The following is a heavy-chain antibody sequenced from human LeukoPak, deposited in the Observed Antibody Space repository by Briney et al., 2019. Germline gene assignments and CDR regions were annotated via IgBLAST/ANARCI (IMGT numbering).Heavy chain of an antibody. D-gene: IGHD3-3*01. CDR1: GYTFTSYY. CDR2: INPSGGST. CDR3: ARAPYYDFWSGYYSDYYYYYGMVV. V-gene: IGHV1-46*01. J-gene: IGHJ6*02. Sequence: ASVKVSCKASGYTFTSYYMHWVRQAPGQGLEWMGIINPSGGSTSYAQKFQGRVTMTRDTSTSTVYMELSSLRSEDTAVYYCARAPYYDFWSGYYSDYYYYYGMVVWGQGTTVTVSS.